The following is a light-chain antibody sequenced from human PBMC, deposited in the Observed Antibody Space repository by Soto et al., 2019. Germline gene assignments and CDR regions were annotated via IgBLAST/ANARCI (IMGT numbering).Light chain of an antibody. CDR1: QSISSW. Sequence: DIQMTQFPSTLSAYVGDRVPITCRASQSISSWLAWYQQKPGKAPKLLIYKASTLETGVPSRFSGSGSGTEFTLSISSLQPDDFGTYYCQEYNAYSMTFGQGTRLRL. J-gene: IGKJ5*01. V-gene: IGKV1-5*03. CDR2: KAS. CDR3: QEYNAYSMT.